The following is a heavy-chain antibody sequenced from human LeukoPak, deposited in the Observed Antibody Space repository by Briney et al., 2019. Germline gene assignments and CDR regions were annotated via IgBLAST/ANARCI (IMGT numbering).Heavy chain of an antibody. D-gene: IGHD2-2*02. CDR3: ARDRCSSTSCYNYFDY. Sequence: GGSLRLSCAASGFTFSSYSMNRVRQAPGKGLEWVSSISSSSSYIYYAGSVKGRFTISRDNAKNSLYLQMNSLRAEDTAVYYCARDRCSSTSCYNYFDYWGQGTLVTVSS. CDR2: ISSSSSYI. CDR1: GFTFSSYS. V-gene: IGHV3-21*01. J-gene: IGHJ4*02.